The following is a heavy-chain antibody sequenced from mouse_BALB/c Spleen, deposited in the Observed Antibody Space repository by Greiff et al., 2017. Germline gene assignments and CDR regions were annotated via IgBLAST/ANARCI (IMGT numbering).Heavy chain of an antibody. V-gene: IGHV5-6-5*01. Sequence: EVQGVESGGGLVKPGGSLKLSCAASGFTFSSYAMSWVRQTPEKRLEWVASISSGGSTYYPDSVKGRFTISRDNARNILYLQMSSLRSEDTAMYYCARDSLYYGNYDYWGQGTTLTVSS. CDR2: ISSGGST. D-gene: IGHD2-1*01. J-gene: IGHJ2*01. CDR1: GFTFSSYA. CDR3: ARDSLYYGNYDY.